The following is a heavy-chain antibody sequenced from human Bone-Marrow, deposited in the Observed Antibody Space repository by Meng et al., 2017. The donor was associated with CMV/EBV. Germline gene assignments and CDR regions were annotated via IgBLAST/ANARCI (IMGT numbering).Heavy chain of an antibody. CDR3: ASSVAMVSWFDP. Sequence: GSLRLSCTVSGGSISSSGYYWGWIRQPPGKGLEWIGSIYYSGSTYYNTSLKSRVTISVDTSKNQFSLKLSSVTAADTAVYYCASSVAMVSWFDPWGQGTLVTVSS. V-gene: IGHV4-39*07. CDR1: GGSISSSGYY. CDR2: IYYSGST. D-gene: IGHD5-12*01. J-gene: IGHJ5*02.